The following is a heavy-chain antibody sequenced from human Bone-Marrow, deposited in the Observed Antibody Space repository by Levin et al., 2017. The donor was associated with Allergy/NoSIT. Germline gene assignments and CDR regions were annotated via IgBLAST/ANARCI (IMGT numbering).Heavy chain of an antibody. Sequence: SETLSLTCTVSGGSITSASDYWSFIRQSAEKGLEWIGRIHTSGTTTLNPSLKSRVTLSLDTSKNQFSLQLTSVTVADSAIYYCARDPSNSGYGGHDAFDFWGQGTMVTVSS. D-gene: IGHD5-12*01. CDR1: GGSITSASDY. J-gene: IGHJ3*01. CDR2: IHTSGTT. CDR3: ARDPSNSGYGGHDAFDF. V-gene: IGHV4-61*02.